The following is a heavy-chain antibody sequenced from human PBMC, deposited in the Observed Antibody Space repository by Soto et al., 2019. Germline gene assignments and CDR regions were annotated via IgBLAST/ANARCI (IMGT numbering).Heavy chain of an antibody. Sequence: EVQLVQSGVEVKKTGESLRISCKASGYSFTNYWIAWVRQVPGKGLEWMGIIYPDDSDTRYNPTFQGHVTISADKSISTAYLQWSSLKASDTAMYYCARPLPPGGSGWFSYCYWGQGSLVTVSS. CDR3: ARPLPPGGSGWFSYCY. J-gene: IGHJ4*02. D-gene: IGHD6-19*01. CDR1: GYSFTNYW. CDR2: IYPDDSDT. V-gene: IGHV5-51*01.